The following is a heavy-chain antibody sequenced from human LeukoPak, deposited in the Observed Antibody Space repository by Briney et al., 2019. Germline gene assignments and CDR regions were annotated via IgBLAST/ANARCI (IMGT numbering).Heavy chain of an antibody. CDR2: IYPRDSDT. D-gene: IGHD6-13*01. V-gene: IGHV5-51*01. CDR3: ASAGMSAAVLDY. J-gene: IGHJ4*02. CDR1: GYDFTTIW. Sequence: GESLKISCKGFGYDFTTIWIGWVRQMPGKGLEWMGIIYPRDSDTRYSPSFKGQVTISVDKSISTAYLQWSSLKASDTAMYYCASAGMSAAVLDYWGQGTLVTVSS.